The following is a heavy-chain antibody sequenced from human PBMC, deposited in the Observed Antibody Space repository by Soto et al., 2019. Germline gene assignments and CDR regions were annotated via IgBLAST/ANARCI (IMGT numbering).Heavy chain of an antibody. J-gene: IGHJ6*02. V-gene: IGHV3-30-3*01. CDR3: ARPRASTDYFFYYGMDV. Sequence: PGGSLRLSCAASGFTFGSYAMHWVRQAPGKGLEWVSVTSYVGNDKYYADSVRGRFTISRDNSKNTLYLQMNSLRPEDTAVYYCARPRASTDYFFYYGMDVWGQGTAVTVSS. CDR2: TSYVGNDK. CDR1: GFTFGSYA.